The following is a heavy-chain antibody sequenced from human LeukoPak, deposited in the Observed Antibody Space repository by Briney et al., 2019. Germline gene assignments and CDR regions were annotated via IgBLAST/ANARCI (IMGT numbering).Heavy chain of an antibody. V-gene: IGHV4-31*03. J-gene: IGHJ5*02. Sequence: SETLSLTCTVSGGSFSSGGYYWSWIRQHPGKGLEWIGYIYYSGRIYYNPSLKSRVTISVDRSKNQFSLKLSSVTAADTAVYHCARVRDGDYGYIGFDPWGQGTLVTVSS. CDR2: IYYSGRI. CDR1: GGSFSSGGYY. D-gene: IGHD4-17*01. CDR3: ARVRDGDYGYIGFDP.